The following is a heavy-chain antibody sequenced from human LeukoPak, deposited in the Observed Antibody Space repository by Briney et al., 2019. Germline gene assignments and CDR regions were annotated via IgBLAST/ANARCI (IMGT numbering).Heavy chain of an antibody. J-gene: IGHJ3*02. CDR1: GGSISTSNYY. D-gene: IGHD3-3*01. CDR3: ARVTYYDFWSGFGAFDI. CDR2: IFYRGTT. Sequence: PSETLSLTCSVSGGSISTSNYYWGWIRQPPGKGLEWIATIFYRGTTNYNPSLRGRVTISVDTSKNQFSLNLTSVTAADTAMYYCARVTYYDFWSGFGAFDIWGQGTMVTVSS. V-gene: IGHV4-39*07.